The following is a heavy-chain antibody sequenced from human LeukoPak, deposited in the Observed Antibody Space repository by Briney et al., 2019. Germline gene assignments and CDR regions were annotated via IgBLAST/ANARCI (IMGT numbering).Heavy chain of an antibody. D-gene: IGHD6-6*01. CDR3: ARGQSASSYFDY. CDR1: GASISTSSYY. V-gene: IGHV4-39*01. J-gene: IGHJ4*02. Sequence: SETLSLTCTVSGASISTSSYYWGWIRQPPGKGLEWIGTIYYSGYTDYNPSLKSRVTISVDMSKNQFSLKLRSETAADTAVYYCARGQSASSYFDYWGQGTLVTVSS. CDR2: IYYSGYT.